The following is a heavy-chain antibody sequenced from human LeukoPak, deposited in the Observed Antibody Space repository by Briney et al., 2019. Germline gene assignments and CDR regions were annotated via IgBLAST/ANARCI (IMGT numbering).Heavy chain of an antibody. CDR1: GFTFSSHW. D-gene: IGHD3-22*01. CDR2: INSDGSSI. Sequence: GGSLRLSCAASGFTFSSHWMHWVRQAPGKGLVWVSRINSDGSSISYADSVKGRFTISRDNAKNTLYLQMNSLRAEDTAVYYCTTGQYYDSSGGLLTGDYWGQGTLVTVSS. V-gene: IGHV3-74*01. J-gene: IGHJ4*02. CDR3: TTGQYYDSSGGLLTGDY.